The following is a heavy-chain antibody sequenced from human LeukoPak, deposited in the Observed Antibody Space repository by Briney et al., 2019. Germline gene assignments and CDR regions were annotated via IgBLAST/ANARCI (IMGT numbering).Heavy chain of an antibody. D-gene: IGHD3-9*01. J-gene: IGHJ1*01. CDR1: GFTFSSYA. CDR2: ISGSGGST. V-gene: IGHV3-23*01. Sequence: TGGSLRLSCAASGFTFSSYAMSWVRQAPGKGVEWVSAISGSGGSTYYADSVKGRFTISRDNSKNTLYLQMNSLRAEDTAVYYCAKDPARYFDWLLQAEYFQHWGQGTLVTVSS. CDR3: AKDPARYFDWLLQAEYFQH.